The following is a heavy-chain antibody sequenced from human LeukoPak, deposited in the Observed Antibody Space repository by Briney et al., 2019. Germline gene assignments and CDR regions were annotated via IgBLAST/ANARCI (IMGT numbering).Heavy chain of an antibody. CDR3: ARAGYGDSDFDY. CDR1: GGSISSSNYY. Sequence: SETLSLTCIVSGGSISSSNYYWGWIRQPPGKGLEWIGSIYHSGNTYYNPSLKSRVTISVDTSKNQFSLKLSSVTAADTAVYYCARAGYGDSDFDYWGQGTLVTVSS. V-gene: IGHV4-39*07. J-gene: IGHJ4*02. CDR2: IYHSGNT. D-gene: IGHD4-17*01.